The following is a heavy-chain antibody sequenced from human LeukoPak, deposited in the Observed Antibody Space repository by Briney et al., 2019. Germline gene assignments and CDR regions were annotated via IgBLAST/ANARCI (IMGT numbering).Heavy chain of an antibody. Sequence: ASVKVSCKASGGTFSSYAISWVRQATGQGLEWMGWMNPNSGNTGYAQKFQGRVTMTRNTSISTAYMELSSLRSEDTAVYYCARNGPPKVYGDYLSWFDPWGQGTLVAVSS. CDR1: GGTFSSYA. D-gene: IGHD4-17*01. CDR2: MNPNSGNT. CDR3: ARNGPPKVYGDYLSWFDP. J-gene: IGHJ5*02. V-gene: IGHV1-8*02.